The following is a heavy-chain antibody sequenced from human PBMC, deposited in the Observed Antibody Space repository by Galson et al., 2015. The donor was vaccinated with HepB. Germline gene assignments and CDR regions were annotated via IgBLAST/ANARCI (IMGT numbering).Heavy chain of an antibody. V-gene: IGHV3-30-3*01. Sequence: SLRLSCAASGFTFSSYAMHWVRQAPGKGLEWVAVISYDGSNKYYADSMKDRFTISRDNSKNTLYLQMNSLRAEDTAVYYCAREDCSSTSCYGGGFDYWGQGTLVTVSS. D-gene: IGHD2-2*01. CDR3: AREDCSSTSCYGGGFDY. J-gene: IGHJ4*02. CDR2: ISYDGSNK. CDR1: GFTFSSYA.